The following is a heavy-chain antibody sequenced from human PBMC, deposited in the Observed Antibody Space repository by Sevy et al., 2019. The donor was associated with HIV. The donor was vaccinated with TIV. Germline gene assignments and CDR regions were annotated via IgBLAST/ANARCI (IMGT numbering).Heavy chain of an antibody. CDR1: GGTFSSYA. CDR2: IIPIFGTA. J-gene: IGHJ3*01. V-gene: IGHV1-69*13. Sequence: ASVKVSCKASGGTFSSYAINWVRQAPGQGLEWMGGIIPIFGTANYAQKFQGRVTTTADESTSTAYMELSSLRSEDTAVYYCARSFDSEGAFDVWGQGTMVTVSS. CDR3: ARSFDSEGAFDV.